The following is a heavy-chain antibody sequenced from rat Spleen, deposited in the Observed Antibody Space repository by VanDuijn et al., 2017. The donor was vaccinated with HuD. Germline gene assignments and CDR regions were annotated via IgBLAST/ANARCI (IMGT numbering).Heavy chain of an antibody. V-gene: IGHV5S13*01. Sequence: EVQLVESDGGLVQPGRSLKLSCAASGITFSNHGMHWIRQAPTKGLEWVASISSDGGRNFYRDSVKGRFTISRDNAKNTQYLQMDSLRSEDTATYYCTRGYVMDAWGQGASVTVSS. J-gene: IGHJ4*01. CDR3: TRGYVMDA. CDR2: ISSDGGRN. CDR1: GITFSNHG.